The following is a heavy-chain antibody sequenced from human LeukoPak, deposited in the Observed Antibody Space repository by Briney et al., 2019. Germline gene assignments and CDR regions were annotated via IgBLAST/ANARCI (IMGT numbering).Heavy chain of an antibody. Sequence: GGSLRLSCAASGFTFDDYAMHWVRQAPGKGLEWVSAISWNSGSIGYADSVKGRFTISRDNAKNSLYLQMNSLRAEDMALYYCAKDTVPGYSSSWSSLDYWGQGTLVTVSS. CDR3: AKDTVPGYSSSWSSLDY. CDR1: GFTFDDYA. CDR2: ISWNSGSI. V-gene: IGHV3-9*03. J-gene: IGHJ4*02. D-gene: IGHD6-13*01.